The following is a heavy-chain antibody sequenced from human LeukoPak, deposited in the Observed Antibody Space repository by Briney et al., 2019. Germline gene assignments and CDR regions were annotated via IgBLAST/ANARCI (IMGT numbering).Heavy chain of an antibody. CDR2: INPNTGGT. J-gene: IGHJ3*02. D-gene: IGHD1-1*01. V-gene: IGHV1-2*02. CDR3: TRLTNWDHVGNAFDI. CDR1: GYTFTTFD. Sequence: GASVNVSCTASGYTFTTFDIHWVRQAPGQGLEWMGWINPNTGGTKYAQKFQGRITMTRDTSISTAFMEVSRLRYDDTAVYYCTRLTNWDHVGNAFDIWGQGTMVTVSS.